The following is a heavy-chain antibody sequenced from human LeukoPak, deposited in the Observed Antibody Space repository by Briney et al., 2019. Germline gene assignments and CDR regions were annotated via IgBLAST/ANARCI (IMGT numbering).Heavy chain of an antibody. CDR3: ARVKGLFGYYYYYMDV. V-gene: IGHV4-39*07. J-gene: IGHJ6*03. D-gene: IGHD3-22*01. CDR1: GGSISSNSYY. Sequence: PSETLSLTCAVSGGSISSNSYYWGWIRQPPGKGLERIGSIYYSGSTYYNPSLKSRVTISVDTSKNQFSLKLSSVTAADTAVYYCARVKGLFGYYYYYMDVWGKGTTVTVSS. CDR2: IYYSGST.